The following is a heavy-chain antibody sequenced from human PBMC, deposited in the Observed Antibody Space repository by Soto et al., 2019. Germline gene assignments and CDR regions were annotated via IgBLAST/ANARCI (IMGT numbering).Heavy chain of an antibody. Sequence: EVQLVESGGGLVKPGGSLRLSCAASGFTFSHAWMNWVRQAPGKGLEWVGRIKSKTDGGTTDYAAPVKGRFTISRDDSKNTLYLQMNSLKTEDTAVYYCTTGCIAAAGEYYGMDVWGQGTTVTVSS. J-gene: IGHJ6*02. CDR2: IKSKTDGGTT. CDR1: GFTFSHAW. D-gene: IGHD6-13*01. CDR3: TTGCIAAAGEYYGMDV. V-gene: IGHV3-15*07.